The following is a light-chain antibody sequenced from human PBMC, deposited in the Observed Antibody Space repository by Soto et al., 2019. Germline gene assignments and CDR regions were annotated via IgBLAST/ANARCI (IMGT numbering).Light chain of an antibody. CDR3: SSYTRTATRYV. V-gene: IGLV2-14*03. CDR1: SNDVGAYNF. CDR2: DVT. Sequence: QSALTQPASVSGSPGQSITISCSGTSNDVGAYNFVSWYQQHPGRAPKLFLYDVTSRPSNVSNRFSGSKSGNTASLTISGLRPEDEADYFCSSYTRTATRYVFGSGTKLTVL. J-gene: IGLJ1*01.